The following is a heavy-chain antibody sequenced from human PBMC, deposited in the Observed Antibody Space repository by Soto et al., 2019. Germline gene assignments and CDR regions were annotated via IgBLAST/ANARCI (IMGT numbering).Heavy chain of an antibody. J-gene: IGHJ6*02. D-gene: IGHD4-17*01. Sequence: QLQLQESGPGLVKPSETLSLTCTVSGGSISSSNYYWGWIRQPPGKGLEWIGSFYYNGSTYYNPSLKSRVTISVDTSKNQFSLKLSSVTAADTAVYYCARHYGDYYYYYGMDVWGQGTTVTVSS. CDR2: FYYNGST. CDR3: ARHYGDYYYYYGMDV. V-gene: IGHV4-39*01. CDR1: GGSISSSNYY.